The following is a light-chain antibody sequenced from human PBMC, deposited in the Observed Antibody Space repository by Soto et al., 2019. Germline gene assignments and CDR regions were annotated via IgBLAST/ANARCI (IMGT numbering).Light chain of an antibody. J-gene: IGLJ2*01. CDR1: SSDVGAYNY. CDR2: EVS. V-gene: IGLV2-14*01. CDR3: ISFTTSSTLV. Sequence: QSALTQPASVSGSPGQSITISCTGTSSDVGAYNYVSWYQQHPGKAPKLMICEVSNRPSGVSNRFSGSKSGNTASLTISGLQPEDEADYYCISFTTSSTLVFGGGTKLTVL.